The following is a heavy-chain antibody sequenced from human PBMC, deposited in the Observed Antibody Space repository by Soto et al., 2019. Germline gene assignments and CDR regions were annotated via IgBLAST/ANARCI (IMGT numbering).Heavy chain of an antibody. D-gene: IGHD6-13*01. J-gene: IGHJ4*02. V-gene: IGHV4-4*02. CDR1: GGSISSSNW. CDR3: ARAAMGGSSWPFDY. CDR2: IYHSGST. Sequence: QVQLQESGPRLVKPSGTLSLTCAVSGGSISSSNWWSWVRQPPGKGLEWIGEIYHSGSTNNNPSLKSRATISVDKSKNQFSLKLSSMTAADTAVYYCARAAMGGSSWPFDYWGQGTLVTVSS.